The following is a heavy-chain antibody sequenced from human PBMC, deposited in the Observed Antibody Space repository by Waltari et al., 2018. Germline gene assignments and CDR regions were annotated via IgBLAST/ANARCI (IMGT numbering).Heavy chain of an antibody. Sequence: EVQLVESGGGLVQPGGSLRLSCAASGFTFSSYAMSWVRQAPGKGLEWVSAISGSGGSTYYADSVKGRFTISRDNSKNTLYLQMNSLRAEDTAVYYCAKRRSVSLLDWRVYYYYYYMDVWGKGTTVTVSS. D-gene: IGHD1-26*01. CDR1: GFTFSSYA. CDR3: AKRRSVSLLDWRVYYYYYYMDV. J-gene: IGHJ6*03. V-gene: IGHV3-23*04. CDR2: ISGSGGST.